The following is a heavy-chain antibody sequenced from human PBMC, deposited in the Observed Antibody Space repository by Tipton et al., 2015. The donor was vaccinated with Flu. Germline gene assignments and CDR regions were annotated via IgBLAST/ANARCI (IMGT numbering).Heavy chain of an antibody. D-gene: IGHD3-22*01. CDR3: ARGLYYYDSSGYIDY. J-gene: IGHJ4*02. CDR1: GDTFSKYT. V-gene: IGHV1-69*04. Sequence: QSGAEVKKPGSSVKVSCKTSGDTFSKYTINWMRQAPGQGLEWMGRTLPILTIANYAQKFQGRVTITADKSTNTVYMEVNSLKSDDTAVYYCARGLYYYDSSGYIDYWGPGTLVTVSS. CDR2: TLPILTIA.